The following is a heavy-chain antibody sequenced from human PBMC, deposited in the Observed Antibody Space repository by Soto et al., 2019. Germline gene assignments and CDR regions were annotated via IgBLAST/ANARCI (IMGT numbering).Heavy chain of an antibody. D-gene: IGHD5-12*01. V-gene: IGHV4-31*03. Sequence: SETLSLTCTVSGGSISSGGYYWSWIRQHPGKGLEWIGYIYYSGSTYYNPSLKSRVTISVDTSKNQFSLKLSSVTAADTAVYYCARRDSGYADYMDVWGKGTTVTVS. CDR1: GGSISSGGYY. CDR3: ARRDSGYADYMDV. J-gene: IGHJ6*03. CDR2: IYYSGST.